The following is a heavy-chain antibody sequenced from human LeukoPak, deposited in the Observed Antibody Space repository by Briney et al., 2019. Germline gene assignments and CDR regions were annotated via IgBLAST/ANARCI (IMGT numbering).Heavy chain of an antibody. CDR3: ARGQSSLGAFDI. J-gene: IGHJ3*02. Sequence: KPSETLSLTCTVSGGPISIYYWSWIRQPPGKGLEWFGYIYYRETTKYNPSLRSRVTITVDTSKNQYSLKLNSVTAADTAVYYCARGQSSLGAFDIWGQGTMVTVSS. CDR2: IYYRETT. CDR1: GGPISIYY. D-gene: IGHD2-2*01. V-gene: IGHV4-59*01.